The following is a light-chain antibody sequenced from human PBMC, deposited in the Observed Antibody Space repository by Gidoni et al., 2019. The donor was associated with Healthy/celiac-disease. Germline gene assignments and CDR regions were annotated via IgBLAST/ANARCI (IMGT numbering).Light chain of an antibody. CDR1: QAIDYD. V-gene: IGKV5-2*01. CDR3: LQHDNFPLT. J-gene: IGKJ1*01. CDR2: EAT. Sequence: EKTFTESPAFMSATPGDKVNSSCKASQAIDYDVNWYQQQPGEAAIFIIQEATTFVLGIPPRFSGSGYRPDFTLTIHYLESEYAAYYFCLQHDNFPLTFGPGTKVEIK.